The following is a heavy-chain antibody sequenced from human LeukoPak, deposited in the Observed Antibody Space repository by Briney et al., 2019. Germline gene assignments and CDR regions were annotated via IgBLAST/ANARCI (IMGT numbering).Heavy chain of an antibody. CDR3: ARDLDSYSSTWYPYTSGWYLDY. CDR1: GASISSYY. V-gene: IGHV4-4*07. D-gene: IGHD6-13*01. Sequence: SETLSLTCTVSGASISSYYWSWIRQPAGKGLEWIGRFYSSGSTNYNPSLKSRVTMSVDTSKNQFSLKLSSVTAADTAVYYCARDLDSYSSTWYPYTSGWYLDYWGQGTLVTVSS. CDR2: FYSSGST. J-gene: IGHJ4*02.